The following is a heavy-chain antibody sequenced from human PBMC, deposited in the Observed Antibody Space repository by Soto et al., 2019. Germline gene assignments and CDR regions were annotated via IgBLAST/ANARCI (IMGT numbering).Heavy chain of an antibody. J-gene: IGHJ6*02. CDR3: ARADCTGAYCYSWPFNYGVDV. D-gene: IGHD2-15*01. CDR1: GFTFNTYG. CDR2: IWYDGSNK. Sequence: PGGSLRLSCTTSGFTFNTYGMHWVRQAPGKGLEWVAIIWYDGSNKYYADSVKGQFTISRDNSRNTLYLQMNSLRAEDTALYYSARADCTGAYCYSWPFNYGVDVWGQGTTVTVSS. V-gene: IGHV3-33*08.